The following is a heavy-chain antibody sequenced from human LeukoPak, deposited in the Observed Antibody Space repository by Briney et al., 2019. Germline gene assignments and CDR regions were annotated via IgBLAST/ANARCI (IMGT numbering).Heavy chain of an antibody. CDR1: GFTFSSYA. Sequence: GGSLRLSCAASGFTFSSYAMSRVRQAPGKGLECVSAISGSGGSTYYADSVKGRFTISRDNSKNTLYLQMNSLRPEDTAVYYCAKGGVGASLLEYFQHWGQGTLVTVSS. J-gene: IGHJ1*01. V-gene: IGHV3-23*01. CDR3: AKGGVGASLLEYFQH. CDR2: ISGSGGST. D-gene: IGHD1-26*01.